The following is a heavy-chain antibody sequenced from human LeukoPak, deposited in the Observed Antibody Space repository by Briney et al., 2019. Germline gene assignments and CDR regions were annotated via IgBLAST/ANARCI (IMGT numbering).Heavy chain of an antibody. Sequence: GESLQISCQASGYSFTSSWIGWARQMPGKGLEWMAIINPGDSDTRYSPSFQGQVTISADKSISTVYLQWGSLEASDTAMYYCARQPGAGWFDPWGQGTLVTVSS. CDR3: ARQPGAGWFDP. V-gene: IGHV5-51*01. CDR2: INPGDSDT. D-gene: IGHD3-10*01. CDR1: GYSFTSSW. J-gene: IGHJ5*02.